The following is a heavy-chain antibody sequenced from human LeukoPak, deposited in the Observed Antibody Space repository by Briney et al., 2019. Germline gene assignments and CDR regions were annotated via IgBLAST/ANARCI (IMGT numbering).Heavy chain of an antibody. J-gene: IGHJ3*01. V-gene: IGHV3-23*01. CDR3: ANGAGGNAFAL. D-gene: IGHD6-19*01. CDR2: ISISGGGT. CDR1: GLTFSSYD. Sequence: GGSLGLSCAASGLTFSSYDMSWVRQTPGKGLEWVSAISISGGGTFYADSVKGRFTISRDNSKNTLYLQLSSLRAEDTAVYYCANGAGGNAFALWGPGTMVIVSS.